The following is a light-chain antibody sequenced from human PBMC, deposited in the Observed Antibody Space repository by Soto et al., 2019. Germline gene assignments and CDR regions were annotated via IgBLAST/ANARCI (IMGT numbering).Light chain of an antibody. CDR1: QNIIRW. V-gene: IGKV1-5*01. J-gene: IGKJ1*01. CDR2: DAS. Sequence: DIQMTQSPSTRSASVGDIVTITCRASQNIIRWLAWYQQKPAKAPNLLISDASILKSAVPSRFSGSGSGTEVTLTISGLQPDDFAYYYCQQCDSPPWTLGQGTKVEV. CDR3: QQCDSPPWT.